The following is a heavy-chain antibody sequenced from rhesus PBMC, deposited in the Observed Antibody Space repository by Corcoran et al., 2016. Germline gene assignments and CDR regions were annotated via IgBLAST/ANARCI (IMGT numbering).Heavy chain of an antibody. J-gene: IGHJ5-1*01. CDR2: INGYSGST. D-gene: IGHD3-9*01. CDR1: GGYFRSYW. Sequence: QVQLQESGPGLVKPSETLSLTCAVSGGYFRSYWWIWIRQPPGRGLEWIGEINGYSGSTNYNPSPQSRVTLSKDVSKNPCSLKLTSVTAADTAVYYCASPVRYRFDVWGPGVLVSVSS. V-gene: IGHV4-80*01. CDR3: ASPVRYRFDV.